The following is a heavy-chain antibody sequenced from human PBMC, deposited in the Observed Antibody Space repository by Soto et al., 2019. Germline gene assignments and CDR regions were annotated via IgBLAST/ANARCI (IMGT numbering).Heavy chain of an antibody. V-gene: IGHV3-74*01. CDR1: GFIFSNYW. D-gene: IGHD3-9*01. J-gene: IGHJ4*02. CDR2: IKSGEIGI. CDR3: ARGEADILIGPLDY. Sequence: EVQLVESGGGLVQPGGSLRLSCAASGFIFSNYWMYWVRQAPGKGLVWVSRIKSGEIGISYADSVKGRFTISRDNAKNTLYLQMNSLRVEDTAVYYCARGEADILIGPLDYWGQGTLVIVSS.